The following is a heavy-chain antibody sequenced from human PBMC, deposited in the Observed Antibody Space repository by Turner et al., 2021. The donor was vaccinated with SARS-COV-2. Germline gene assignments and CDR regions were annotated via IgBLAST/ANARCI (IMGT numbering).Heavy chain of an antibody. V-gene: IGHV3-30-3*01. J-gene: IGHJ3*02. Sequence: QVQLVESGGVVVQPGRSLRLSCAASGFTFSSYAMHWVRQAPGKGLELVAVISYDGNNKYYADSVKGRFTISRDNSKNTLYLQMNSLRAEDTAVYYCARGGLGVNAFDIWGQGTMVTVSS. CDR2: ISYDGNNK. CDR1: GFTFSSYA. D-gene: IGHD2-21*01. CDR3: ARGGLGVNAFDI.